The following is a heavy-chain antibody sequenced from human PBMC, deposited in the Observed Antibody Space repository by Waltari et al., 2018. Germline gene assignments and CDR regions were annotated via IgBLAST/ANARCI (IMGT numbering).Heavy chain of an antibody. CDR3: AREGSGPNYYYGMDV. D-gene: IGHD3-3*01. CDR2: ISSSGSTI. J-gene: IGHJ6*02. Sequence: EVQLVESGGGLVQPGGSLRLSCAASGFTFSSYEMNWVRQAPGKGLEWVSYISSSGSTIYYADSVKGRFTISRDNAKNSLYLQMNSLRAEDTAVYYCAREGSGPNYYYGMDVWGQGTTVTVSS. V-gene: IGHV3-48*03. CDR1: GFTFSSYE.